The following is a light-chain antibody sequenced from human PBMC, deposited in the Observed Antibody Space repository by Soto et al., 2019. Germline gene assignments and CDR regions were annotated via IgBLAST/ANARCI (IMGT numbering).Light chain of an antibody. CDR1: QSVSSN. Sequence: EIMMTQSPATLSVSPGARATLSCRASQSVSSNFAWFQQKPGQAPRLLIYGASTRATGIPARFSGSGSGTEFTLTISSLQSEDFAVYYCQQYSNWPWTFGQGTTGDIK. CDR2: GAS. CDR3: QQYSNWPWT. V-gene: IGKV3-15*01. J-gene: IGKJ1*01.